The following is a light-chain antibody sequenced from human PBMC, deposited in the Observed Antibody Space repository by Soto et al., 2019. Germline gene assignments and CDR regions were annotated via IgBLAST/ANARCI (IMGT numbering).Light chain of an antibody. CDR3: QQYSASPIS. CDR1: QSVSSSY. V-gene: IGKV3-20*01. J-gene: IGKJ5*01. CDR2: GGS. Sequence: EVVLTQSPGTLSLSPGERATLSCRASQSVSSSYLTWYQQRPGQAPRLVIYGGSRRATGTPDRFSGSGSGTDFTLTISRLEPEDFAVYYCQQYSASPISFGQGTRLEIK.